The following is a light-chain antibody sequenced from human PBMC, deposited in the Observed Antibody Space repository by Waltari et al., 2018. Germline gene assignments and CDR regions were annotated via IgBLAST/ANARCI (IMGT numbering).Light chain of an antibody. Sequence: EIVLTQSPGTLSLSTGARVTLSCRASQSVSSSYLAWYQQKPGQAPRLLIYAASTRATGIPPRFRGSESGTDFTLTISRLEPEDFAVYYCQQYGSSLYIFGQGTKLEIK. CDR1: QSVSSSY. CDR2: AAS. J-gene: IGKJ2*01. V-gene: IGKV3-20*01. CDR3: QQYGSSLYI.